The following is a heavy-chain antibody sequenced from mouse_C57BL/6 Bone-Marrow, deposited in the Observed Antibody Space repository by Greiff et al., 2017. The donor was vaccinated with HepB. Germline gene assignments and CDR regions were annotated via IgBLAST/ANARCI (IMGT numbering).Heavy chain of an antibody. D-gene: IGHD2-4*01. CDR2: IYPGGGYT. CDR1: GYTFTNYW. CDR3: ARRDYPVYFDY. J-gene: IGHJ2*01. Sequence: QVQLQQSGAELVRPGTSVKMSCKASGYTFTNYWIGWAKQRPGHGLEWIGDIYPGGGYTNYNEKFKGKATLTADKSSSTAYMQVSSLTSEDSAIYYCARRDYPVYFDYWGQGTTLTVSS. V-gene: IGHV1-63*01.